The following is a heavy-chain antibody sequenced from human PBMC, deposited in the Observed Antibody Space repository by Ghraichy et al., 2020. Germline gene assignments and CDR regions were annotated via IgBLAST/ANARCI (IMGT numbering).Heavy chain of an antibody. CDR3: ARGLYCSGGSCYLYYFDY. CDR1: GGSFSGYY. Sequence: SETLSLTCAVYGGSFSGYYWSWIRQPPGKGLEWIGEINHSGSTNYNPSLKSRVTISVDTSKNQFSLKLSSVTAADTAVYYCARGLYCSGGSCYLYYFDYWGQGTLVTVSS. J-gene: IGHJ4*02. CDR2: INHSGST. D-gene: IGHD2-15*01. V-gene: IGHV4-34*01.